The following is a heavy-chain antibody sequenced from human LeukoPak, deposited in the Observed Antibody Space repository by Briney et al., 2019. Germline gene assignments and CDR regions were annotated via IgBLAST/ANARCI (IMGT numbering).Heavy chain of an antibody. J-gene: IGHJ1*01. D-gene: IGHD3-22*01. CDR2: IYSGGNT. Sequence: GGSLRLSSAASGFAVSSNYMSWVRQAPGKGLQWVSVIYSGGNTYYADSVKGRFTISRDNSKNTLYLQMNSLRAEDTAVYYCAGRTVTPYYHDSSGFHLQYWGQGTLVTVSS. CDR1: GFAVSSNY. V-gene: IGHV3-53*01. CDR3: AGRTVTPYYHDSSGFHLQY.